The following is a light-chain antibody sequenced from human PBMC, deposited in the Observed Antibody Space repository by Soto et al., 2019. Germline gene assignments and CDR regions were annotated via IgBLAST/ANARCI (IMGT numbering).Light chain of an antibody. Sequence: DIVMTQSPLSLPVTLGQPAAISCRSSQSLVHSDGNTYLNWLQQRPGQSPRRLIYKVSKRDSGVPDRFSGSGSGTDFTLTISRVEAEDVAVYYCVQGTHWPRAFGQGTKVEIK. CDR1: QSLVHSDGNTY. CDR3: VQGTHWPRA. J-gene: IGKJ1*01. V-gene: IGKV2-30*02. CDR2: KVS.